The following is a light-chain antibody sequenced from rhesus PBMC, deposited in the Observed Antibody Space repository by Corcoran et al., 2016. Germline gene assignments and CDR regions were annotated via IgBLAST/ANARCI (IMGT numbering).Light chain of an antibody. Sequence: DVVMTQSPLSLPITPGQPASIPCRSSQSLVHSNGNTYLSWYQQKHGHPPRLLIYQVSTRYSGVPDRFSGSGAGTDFTLQISRVEAADVGVSYCGQGAHLPYSFGQGTKVEIK. CDR2: QVS. V-gene: IGKV2-65*01. CDR3: GQGAHLPYS. CDR1: QSLVHSNGNTY. J-gene: IGKJ2*01.